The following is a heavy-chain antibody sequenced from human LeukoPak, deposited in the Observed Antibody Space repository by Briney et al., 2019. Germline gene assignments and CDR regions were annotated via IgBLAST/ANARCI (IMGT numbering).Heavy chain of an antibody. D-gene: IGHD1-26*01. CDR1: GGSISSYY. CDR3: ARENSGSYRQFDY. J-gene: IGHJ4*02. CDR2: IYPSGST. Sequence: SETLSLTCTVSGGSISSYYWTWIRQPAGKGLEWIGRIYPSGSTNYNPSLKSRVAMSVDTSKNQFSLKLNSVTAADTAAYYCARENSGSYRQFDYWGQGTLVTVSS. V-gene: IGHV4-4*07.